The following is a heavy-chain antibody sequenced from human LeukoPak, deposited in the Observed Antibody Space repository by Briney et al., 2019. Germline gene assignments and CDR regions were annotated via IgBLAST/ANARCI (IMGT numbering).Heavy chain of an antibody. CDR3: ARRPKPIAEVPAARRGFDY. CDR1: GGSFSGYY. J-gene: IGHJ4*02. V-gene: IGHV4-34*01. D-gene: IGHD2-2*01. Sequence: SETLSLTCAVYGGSFSGYYWSWIRQPPGKGLEWIGEINHSGSTNYNPSLKSRVTISLDTSKNQFSLKLSSVTAADTAVYYCARRPKPIAEVPAARRGFDYWGQGTLVTVSS. CDR2: INHSGST.